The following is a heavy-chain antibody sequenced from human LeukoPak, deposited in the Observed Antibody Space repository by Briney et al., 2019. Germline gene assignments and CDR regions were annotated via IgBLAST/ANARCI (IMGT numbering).Heavy chain of an antibody. Sequence: GGSLRLSCAASGFTFSSYAMHWVRQAPGKGLEWVAVISYDGSNKYYADSVKGRFTISRDNSKNTLCLQMNSLRAEDTAVYYCARDKAAAGIFDYWGQGTLVTVSS. CDR3: ARDKAAAGIFDY. D-gene: IGHD6-13*01. CDR2: ISYDGSNK. J-gene: IGHJ4*02. CDR1: GFTFSSYA. V-gene: IGHV3-30*04.